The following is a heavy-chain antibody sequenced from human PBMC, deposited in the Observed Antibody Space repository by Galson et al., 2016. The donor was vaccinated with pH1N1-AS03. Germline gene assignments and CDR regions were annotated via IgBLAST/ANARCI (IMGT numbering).Heavy chain of an antibody. CDR2: IYWNDDE. D-gene: IGHD3-3*01. CDR3: ARGILANYDFWSGPFNWFDP. V-gene: IGHV2-5*01. Sequence: PALVKPTQSLTLTCTFSGFSLRTSGMGVGWIRQTPGEALEWLAPIYWNDDERYNPSLKNRLTIAKDASKNQVVLTMTNMHPVDTSTYYCARGILANYDFWSGPFNWFDPWGQGILVTVS. CDR1: GFSLRTSGMG. J-gene: IGHJ5*02.